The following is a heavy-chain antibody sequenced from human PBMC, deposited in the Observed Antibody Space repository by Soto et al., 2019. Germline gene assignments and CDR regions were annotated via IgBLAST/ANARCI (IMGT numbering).Heavy chain of an antibody. V-gene: IGHV3-74*01. D-gene: IGHD2-8*01. J-gene: IGHJ6*03. CDR3: DHGPSFPNGVCYSRGYYYYMDV. CDR2: INSDGSST. CDR1: GFTFSTYW. Sequence: GGSLRLSCAASGFTFSTYWMHWVRQAPGKGLVWVSRINSDGSSTSYADSVKGRFTISRDNAKNTLYLQMNSLRAEDTDVNYCDHGPSFPNGVCYSRGYYYYMDVWGKGTTVTVSS.